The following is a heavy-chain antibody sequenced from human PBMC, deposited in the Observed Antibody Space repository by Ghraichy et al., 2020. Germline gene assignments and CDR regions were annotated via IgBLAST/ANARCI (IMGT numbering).Heavy chain of an antibody. CDR2: IWYDGSNK. CDR1: GFTFSSYG. CDR3: ARFPIPLYDSSGYWNYFDY. Sequence: GESLNISCAASGFTFSSYGMHWVRQAPGKGLEWVAVIWYDGSNKYYADSVKGRFTISRDNSKNTLYLQMNSLRAEDTAVYYCARFPIPLYDSSGYWNYFDYWGQGTLVTVSS. D-gene: IGHD3-22*01. J-gene: IGHJ4*02. V-gene: IGHV3-33*01.